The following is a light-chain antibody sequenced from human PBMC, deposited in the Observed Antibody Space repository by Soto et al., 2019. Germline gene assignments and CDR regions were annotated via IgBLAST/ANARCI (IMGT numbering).Light chain of an antibody. CDR2: AAS. CDR1: QTVGSNY. V-gene: IGKV3-20*01. J-gene: IGKJ2*01. CDR3: QQTASSPYT. Sequence: ETVLTQCPGTLSLSPGERATLSCWASQTVGSNYIAWYQQRPGQGPRLLIYAASRRATGIPDRFSGSGSVREYTLTISRVEPEDLAVYYCQQTASSPYTFGQGSKLEIK.